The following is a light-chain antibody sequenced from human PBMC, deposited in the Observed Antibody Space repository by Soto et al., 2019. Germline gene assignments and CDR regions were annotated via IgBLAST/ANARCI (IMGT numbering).Light chain of an antibody. CDR3: QHYDNLPPFT. V-gene: IGKV1-33*01. CDR2: GAS. Sequence: DIQMTQSASSLSASVGDRVTITCQASQDIRKYLNWYQQKPGRAPKLLIYGASNLETGVPSRFSGSGYGTDLTFTISSLQPEAIATYFCQHYDNLPPFTFGPGTKVAIK. J-gene: IGKJ3*01. CDR1: QDIRKY.